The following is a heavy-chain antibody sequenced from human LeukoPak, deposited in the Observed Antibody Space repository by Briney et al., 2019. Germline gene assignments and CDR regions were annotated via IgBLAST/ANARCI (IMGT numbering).Heavy chain of an antibody. CDR2: ISGSGGST. J-gene: IGHJ4*02. D-gene: IGHD2-21*02. CDR3: AKRKTHIVVVTAILPPYYFDY. CDR1: GFTFSSYG. V-gene: IGHV3-23*01. Sequence: GGSLRLSCAASGFTFSSYGMSWVRQAPGKGLEWVSAISGSGGSTYYADSVKGRFTISRDNSKNTLYLQMNSLRAEDTAVYYCAKRKTHIVVVTAILPPYYFDYWGQGTLVTVSS.